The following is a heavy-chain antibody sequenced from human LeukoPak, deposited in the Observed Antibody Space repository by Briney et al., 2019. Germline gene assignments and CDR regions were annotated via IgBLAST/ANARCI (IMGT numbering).Heavy chain of an antibody. D-gene: IGHD6-13*01. CDR1: GYTFTSYG. J-gene: IGHJ4*02. V-gene: IGHV1-18*01. CDR3: ARVGAAAGPYYFDY. Sequence: ASVKVSCKASGYTFTSYGISWVRQAPGQGLEWMGWISAYNGNTNYAQKLQGRVTMTTDTSTSTAYTELRSLRSDDTAVYYCARVGAAAGPYYFDYWGQGTLVTVSS. CDR2: ISAYNGNT.